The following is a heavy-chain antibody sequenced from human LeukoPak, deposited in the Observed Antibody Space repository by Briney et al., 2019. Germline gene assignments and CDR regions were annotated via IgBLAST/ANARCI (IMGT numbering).Heavy chain of an antibody. Sequence: SVKVSCKASGYTFTSYGISWVRQAPGQGLEWMGGLTQFFRRTNYTQKFQGRLTITTDESSSTAYMELSDLRSDDTAVYYCATSESGRSWDWFAPWGQGTLVTVSS. CDR3: ATSESGRSWDWFAP. J-gene: IGHJ5*02. CDR1: GYTFTSYG. V-gene: IGHV1-69*05. D-gene: IGHD3-10*01. CDR2: LTQFFRRT.